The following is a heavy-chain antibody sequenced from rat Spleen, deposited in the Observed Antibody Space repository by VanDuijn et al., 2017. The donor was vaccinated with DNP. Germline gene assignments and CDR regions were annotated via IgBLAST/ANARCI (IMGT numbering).Heavy chain of an antibody. V-gene: IGHV5-22*01. D-gene: IGHD4-3*01. J-gene: IGHJ2*01. CDR1: GFTLSDYY. Sequence: EVQLVESGGGLVQPGRSLKLSCAASGFTLSDYYMAWVRQAPTKGLEWVAYISYDVGNSYYRDSVKGRFTISRDNTKSTLYLQMNSLRSEDTATYYCASWGIRAYYFDSWGQGVMVTVSS. CDR3: ASWGIRAYYFDS. CDR2: ISYDVGNS.